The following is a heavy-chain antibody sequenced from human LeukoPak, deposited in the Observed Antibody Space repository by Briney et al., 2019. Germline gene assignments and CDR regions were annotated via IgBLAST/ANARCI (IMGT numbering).Heavy chain of an antibody. J-gene: IGHJ5*02. Sequence: GGSLRLSCAASGFTFSSYSMNWVRQAPGKGLEWVSYISSSSSTIYYADSVKGRFTISRDNAKNSLYLQMNSLRAEDTAVYCCARDSGRDGYTSWGQGTLVTVSS. CDR1: GFTFSSYS. V-gene: IGHV3-48*01. D-gene: IGHD5-24*01. CDR2: ISSSSSTI. CDR3: ARDSGRDGYTS.